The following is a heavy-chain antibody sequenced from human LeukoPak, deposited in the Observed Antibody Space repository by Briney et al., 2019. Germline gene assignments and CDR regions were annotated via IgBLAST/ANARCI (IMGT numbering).Heavy chain of an antibody. D-gene: IGHD2-2*02. V-gene: IGHV4-34*01. Sequence: SETLSLTCAVYGGSFSGYYWSWIRQPPGKGLEWIGEINHSGSTDYNPSLKGRATISVDTSKNQFSLKLSSVTAAHTPVYYCARAPSRPLYPTRDYYYYGMDVWGQGTTVTVSS. J-gene: IGHJ6*02. CDR2: INHSGST. CDR3: ARAPSRPLYPTRDYYYYGMDV. CDR1: GGSFSGYY.